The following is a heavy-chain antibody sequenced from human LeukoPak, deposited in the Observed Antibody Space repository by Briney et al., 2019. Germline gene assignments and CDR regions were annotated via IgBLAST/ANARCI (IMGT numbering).Heavy chain of an antibody. CDR2: INHSGST. V-gene: IGHV4-34*01. D-gene: IGHD3-9*01. CDR3: ARDVLRYFDWSLNYFDY. J-gene: IGHJ4*02. CDR1: GGSFSGYY. Sequence: SETLSLTCAVYGGSFSGYYWSWIRQPPGKGLEWIGEINHSGSTNYNPSLKSRVTISVDTSKNQFSLKLSPVTAADTAVYYCARDVLRYFDWSLNYFDYWGQGTLVTVSS.